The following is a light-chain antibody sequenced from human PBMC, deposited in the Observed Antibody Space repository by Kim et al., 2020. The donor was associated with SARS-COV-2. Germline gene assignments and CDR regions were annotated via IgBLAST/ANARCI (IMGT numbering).Light chain of an antibody. CDR1: KLGEKY. CDR2: QDT. Sequence: SYELTQPPSVSVSPGQTASITCSGDKLGEKYACWYQQKPGQSTVLVIYQDTKRPSGIPERFSGSNSGNTATLTISGTQAMDEADYYCQTWDSINVVFGGG. V-gene: IGLV3-1*01. CDR3: QTWDSINVV. J-gene: IGLJ2*01.